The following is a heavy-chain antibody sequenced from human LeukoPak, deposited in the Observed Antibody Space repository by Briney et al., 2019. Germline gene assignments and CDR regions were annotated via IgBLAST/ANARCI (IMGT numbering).Heavy chain of an antibody. V-gene: IGHV4-4*09. CDR2: IYTSGST. CDR1: GGSISSYY. CDR3: ARVYGDSGGWFDP. Sequence: SETLSLTCTVSGGSISSYYWSWIRQPPEKGLEWIGYIYTSGSTNYNPSIKSRVTISVDTSKNQFSLKLSSVTAADTAVYYCARVYGDSGGWFDPWGQGTLVTVSS. J-gene: IGHJ5*02. D-gene: IGHD4-17*01.